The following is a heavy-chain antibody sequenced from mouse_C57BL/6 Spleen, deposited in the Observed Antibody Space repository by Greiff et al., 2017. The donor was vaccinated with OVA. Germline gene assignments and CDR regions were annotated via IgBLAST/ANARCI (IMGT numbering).Heavy chain of an antibody. CDR2: IYPSDSET. V-gene: IGHV1-61*01. Sequence: VQLQQPGAELVRPGSSVKLSCKASGYTFTSYWMDWVKQRPGQGLEWIGNIYPSDSETHYNQKFKDKATLTVDKSSSTAYMQLSSLTSEDSAVYDCERGPMTTVVADDAMDYWGQGTSVTVSS. CDR1: GYTFTSYW. D-gene: IGHD1-1*01. CDR3: ERGPMTTVVADDAMDY. J-gene: IGHJ4*01.